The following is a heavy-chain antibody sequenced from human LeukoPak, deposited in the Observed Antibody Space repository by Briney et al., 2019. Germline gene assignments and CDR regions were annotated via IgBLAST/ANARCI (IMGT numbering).Heavy chain of an antibody. CDR1: GFTFDDYT. CDR2: ITWDGGSA. CDR3: ATERQKYFDY. V-gene: IGHV3-43*01. J-gene: IGHJ4*02. Sequence: GRSLRLSCAASGFTFDDYTMHWVRQAPGKGLEWVSLITWDGGSAFYADSVRGRFTISRDNSRNSLFLQMNSLRTEDTALYYCATERQKYFDYWGQGTLVTVSS.